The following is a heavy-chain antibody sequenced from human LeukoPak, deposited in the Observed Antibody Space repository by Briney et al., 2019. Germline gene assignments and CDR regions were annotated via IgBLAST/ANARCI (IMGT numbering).Heavy chain of an antibody. J-gene: IGHJ4*02. Sequence: GGSLRLSCAASGFIFNRHWMNWVRQAPGKGLEWVANINQGGGERNYVDSVKGRFTISRDDAKNSLYLQLNGLRVEDTAIYYCARGPDYGARTDFLDYWGQGALVTVSS. CDR2: INQGGGER. CDR3: ARGPDYGARTDFLDY. D-gene: IGHD4-17*01. V-gene: IGHV3-7*03. CDR1: GFIFNRHW.